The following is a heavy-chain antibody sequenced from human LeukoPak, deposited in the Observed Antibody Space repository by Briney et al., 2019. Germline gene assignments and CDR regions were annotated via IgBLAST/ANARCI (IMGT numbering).Heavy chain of an antibody. J-gene: IGHJ3*02. CDR2: ISGSGDST. CDR1: GFTFSSYD. CDR3: AKDPGGWFSGGAFDT. Sequence: GGPLRLSCAASGFTFSSYDMSWVRQAPGKGLEWVSVISGSGDSTYYADSVKGRFTISRDNSKNTLYLQMNSLRAEDTAVYYCAKDPGGWFSGGAFDTWGQGTMVTVSS. V-gene: IGHV3-23*01. D-gene: IGHD6-19*01.